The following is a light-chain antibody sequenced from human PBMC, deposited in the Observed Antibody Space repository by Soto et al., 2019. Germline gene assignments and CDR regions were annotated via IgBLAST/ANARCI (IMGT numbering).Light chain of an antibody. CDR1: QSVGRN. Sequence: EIVVTQSPVTLSVSPGERATLSCRASQSVGRNLAWCQQRPGQAPRLLIYDASTRADGIPARFTGSGSGTEFTLNITSPQSEDFAVYYCQQYNGWPRTFGQGTKLEF. J-gene: IGKJ2*02. CDR2: DAS. CDR3: QQYNGWPRT. V-gene: IGKV3-15*01.